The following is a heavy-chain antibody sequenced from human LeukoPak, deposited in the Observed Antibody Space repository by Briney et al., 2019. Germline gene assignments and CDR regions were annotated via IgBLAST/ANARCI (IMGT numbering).Heavy chain of an antibody. V-gene: IGHV3-30*07. D-gene: IGHD3-22*01. J-gene: IGHJ4*02. CDR1: GFTFSSYA. CDR3: AKGSLGYYYDSSGYYYFDY. Sequence: GGSLRLSCAASGFTFSSYAMHWVRQAPGKGLEWVSVICYGGSNKYYADSVKGRFTISRDNSKNTLYPQMNSLRAEDTAVYYCAKGSLGYYYDSSGYYYFDYWGQGTLVTVSS. CDR2: ICYGGSNK.